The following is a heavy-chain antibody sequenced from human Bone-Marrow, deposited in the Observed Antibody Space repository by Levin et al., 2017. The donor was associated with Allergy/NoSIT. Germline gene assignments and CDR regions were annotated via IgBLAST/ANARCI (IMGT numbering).Heavy chain of an antibody. CDR1: GFTFSSHG. J-gene: IGHJ4*02. CDR3: AKTIAAAGPYYFDY. CDR2: ISYDGSKK. V-gene: IGHV3-30*18. D-gene: IGHD6-13*01. Sequence: LSLTCAASGFTFSSHGMHWVRQAPGKGLEWVAIISYDGSKKQYADSVKGRFTVSRDNSENTLYLQLNSLRAEDTAVYFCAKTIAAAGPYYFDYWGQGTLVTVSS.